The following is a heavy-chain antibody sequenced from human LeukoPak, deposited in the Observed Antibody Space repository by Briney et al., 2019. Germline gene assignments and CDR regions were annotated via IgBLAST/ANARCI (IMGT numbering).Heavy chain of an antibody. CDR3: ARASWIRDFDY. CDR1: GGSISTYY. Sequence: SETLSLTCTVSGGSISTYYWSWIRLPPGKGLEWIGSIYHSGSTYYNPSLKSRVTISVDTSKNQFSLKLSSVTAADTAVYYCARASWIRDFDYWGQGTLVTVSS. J-gene: IGHJ4*02. CDR2: IYHSGST. D-gene: IGHD3-10*01. V-gene: IGHV4-38-2*02.